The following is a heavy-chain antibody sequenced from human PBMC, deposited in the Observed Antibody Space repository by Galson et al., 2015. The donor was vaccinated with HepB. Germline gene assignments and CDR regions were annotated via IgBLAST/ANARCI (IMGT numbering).Heavy chain of an antibody. CDR2: INPSGGST. Sequence: SVKVSCKASGYTFTSYYMHWVRQAPGQGLEWMGIINPSGGSTSYAQKFQGRVTMTRDTSTSTVYMELSSLRSEDTAVYYCARDPTSMVRGVISPLYYYYGMDVWGQGTLVTVSS. J-gene: IGHJ6*02. D-gene: IGHD3-10*01. CDR3: ARDPTSMVRGVISPLYYYYGMDV. V-gene: IGHV1-46*01. CDR1: GYTFTSYY.